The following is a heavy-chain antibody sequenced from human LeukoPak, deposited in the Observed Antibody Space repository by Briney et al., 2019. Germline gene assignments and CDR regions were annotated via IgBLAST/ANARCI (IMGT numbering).Heavy chain of an antibody. CDR2: IYTSGST. D-gene: IGHD1-7*01. CDR1: GGSISSGSYY. Sequence: SQTLSLTCTVSGGSISSGSYYWSWIRQPAGKGLEWIGRIYTSGSTNYNPSLKSRVTISVDTSKNQFSLKLSSVTAADTAVYYCARDLDNRNYDWFDPWGQGTLVTVSS. CDR3: ARDLDNRNYDWFDP. J-gene: IGHJ5*02. V-gene: IGHV4-61*02.